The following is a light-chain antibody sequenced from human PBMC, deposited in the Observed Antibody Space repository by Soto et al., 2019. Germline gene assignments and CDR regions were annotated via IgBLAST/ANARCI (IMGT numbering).Light chain of an antibody. CDR2: GIS. J-gene: IGKJ2*01. Sequence: ESVLTQSPGTLSLSPGEIATLSCRVSQSVSNSYFAWYQQKPGQAPRLLIFGISSSATGIPDRFSGCGSGTDFTLTISSLEPEDFVVYYCQHYSTLPHTFGQGTKVEVK. CDR1: QSVSNSY. CDR3: QHYSTLPHT. V-gene: IGKV3-20*01.